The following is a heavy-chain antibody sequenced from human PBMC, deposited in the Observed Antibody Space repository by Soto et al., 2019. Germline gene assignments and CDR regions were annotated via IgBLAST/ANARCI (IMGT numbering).Heavy chain of an antibody. D-gene: IGHD5-18*01. CDR1: GFTFNRYG. CDR2: IWYDGSNK. Sequence: GGSLRLSCAASGFTFNRYGMHWVRQAPGKGLEWVAVIWYDGSNKYYADSVKGRFTISRDSSKNMMYLQMNSLRAEDTAVYYCAREVDTSMVTVGYWGQGTRVTVSS. CDR3: AREVDTSMVTVGY. J-gene: IGHJ4*02. V-gene: IGHV3-33*01.